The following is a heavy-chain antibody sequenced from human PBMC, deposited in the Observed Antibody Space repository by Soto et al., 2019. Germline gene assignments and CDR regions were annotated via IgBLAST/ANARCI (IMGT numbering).Heavy chain of an antibody. CDR2: ISGSGGST. V-gene: IGHV3-23*01. CDR3: AKDGRILSYYYYYGMDV. J-gene: IGHJ6*02. Sequence: GGSLRLSCAASGFTFSSYAMSWVRQAPGKGLEWVSAISGSGGSTYYADSVKGRFTISRDNSKNTLYLQMNGLRAEDTAVYYCAKDGRILSYYYYYGMDVWGQGTTVTVS. CDR1: GFTFSSYA.